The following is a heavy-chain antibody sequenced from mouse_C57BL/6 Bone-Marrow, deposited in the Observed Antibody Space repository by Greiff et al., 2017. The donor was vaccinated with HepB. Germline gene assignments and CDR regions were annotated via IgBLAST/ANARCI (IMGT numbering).Heavy chain of an antibody. J-gene: IGHJ2*01. CDR1: GYTFTSYW. CDR2: IDPSDSYT. CDR3: ATPEVGEDYFDY. D-gene: IGHD1-1*01. V-gene: IGHV1-50*01. Sequence: QVHLQQPGAELVKPGASVKLSCKASGYTFTSYWMQWVKQRPGQGLEWIGEIDPSDSYTNYNQKFKGKATLTVDTSSSTAYMQLSSLTSEDSAVYYCATPEVGEDYFDYWGQGTTLTVSS.